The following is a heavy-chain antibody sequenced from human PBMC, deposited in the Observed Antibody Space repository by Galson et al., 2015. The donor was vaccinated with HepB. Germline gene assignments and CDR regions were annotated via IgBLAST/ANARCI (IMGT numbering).Heavy chain of an antibody. CDR3: ARHMLGVTTGFDS. CDR2: IYYTGST. V-gene: IGHV4-59*08. CDR1: IDSINNYF. J-gene: IGHJ4*02. Sequence: ETLSLTCTVSIDSINNYFWSWVRQPPGKGLEWIAFIYYTGSTGYNPSLKSRVTISMDTSKNQFSLKVTSVTAADTAVYYCARHMLGVTTGFDSWGQGTLVTVSS. D-gene: IGHD4-17*01.